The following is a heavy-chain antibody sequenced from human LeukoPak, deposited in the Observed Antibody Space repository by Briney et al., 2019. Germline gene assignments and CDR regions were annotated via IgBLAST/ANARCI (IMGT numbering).Heavy chain of an antibody. CDR1: GGTFSSYA. CDR3: AREYYYDSSGYLLYYYGMDV. J-gene: IGHJ6*02. V-gene: IGHV1-69*01. D-gene: IGHD3-22*01. CDR2: IIPIFGTA. Sequence: SVKVSCKASGGTFSSYAISWVRQAPGQGLEWMGGIIPIFGTANYAQKFQGRVTITADESTSTAYMELSSLRSEDTAVYYCAREYYYDSSGYLLYYYGMDVWGQGTTVTVSS.